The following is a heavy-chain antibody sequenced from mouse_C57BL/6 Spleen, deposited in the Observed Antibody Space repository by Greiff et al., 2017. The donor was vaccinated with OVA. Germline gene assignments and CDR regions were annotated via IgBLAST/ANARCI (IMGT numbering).Heavy chain of an antibody. CDR3: ARLTNRYYFDY. Sequence: EVKLVESGGGLVKPGGSLKLSCAASGFTFSSYAMSWVRQTPEKRLEWVATISDGGSYTYYPDNVKGRFTISRDNAKNNLYLQLSHLKSEDAAMYYCARLTNRYYFDYWGQGTTLTVSS. CDR1: GFTFSSYA. D-gene: IGHD6-1*01. V-gene: IGHV5-4*03. J-gene: IGHJ2*01. CDR2: ISDGGSYT.